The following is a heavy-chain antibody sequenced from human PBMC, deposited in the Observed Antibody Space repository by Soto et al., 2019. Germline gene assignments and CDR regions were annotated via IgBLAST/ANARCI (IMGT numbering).Heavy chain of an antibody. CDR1: GYTFTSYG. CDR3: ALVAVAGHRRAELDY. CDR2: MSAYNGNT. D-gene: IGHD6-19*01. V-gene: IGHV1-18*01. Sequence: QVQLVQSGAEVKKPGASVKVSCKASGYTFTSYGIRWVRQAPGQGLEWMGWMSAYNGNTNYAPQLQGRVTMTKDTSTSTAYMELRSLRSEDTAVYYCALVAVAGHRRAELDYWGQGTLVTVSS. J-gene: IGHJ4*02.